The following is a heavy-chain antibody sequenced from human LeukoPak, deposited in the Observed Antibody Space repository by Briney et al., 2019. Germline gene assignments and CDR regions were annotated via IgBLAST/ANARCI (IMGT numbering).Heavy chain of an antibody. CDR1: GFSFSNNE. D-gene: IGHD5-18*01. V-gene: IGHV3-48*03. CDR2: ISRGGSTI. Sequence: GGSLRLSCEASGFSFSNNEMNWVRQAPGRGLEWVSYISRGGSTIYYTDSVKGRFTLSRDDAQNSLYLQMNSLRAEDTAVYYCASTTGYSYGYFDYWGQGTLVTVSS. CDR3: ASTTGYSYGYFDY. J-gene: IGHJ4*02.